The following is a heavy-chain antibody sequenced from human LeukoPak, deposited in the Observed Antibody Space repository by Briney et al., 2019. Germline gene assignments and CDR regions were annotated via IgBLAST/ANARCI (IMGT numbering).Heavy chain of an antibody. Sequence: PGGSLRLSCAASGFTFSFCAMHWVRQAPGKGLEWVAFIRYDGNNKNYADSVKGRFTISRDNSRDTLYLQMNSLRAEDTAVYYCTKGDDYGANTRLPKYNWFDPCGQGTLVTVSS. CDR2: IRYDGNNK. D-gene: IGHD4-23*01. CDR3: TKGDDYGANTRLPKYNWFDP. V-gene: IGHV3-30*02. J-gene: IGHJ5*02. CDR1: GFTFSFCA.